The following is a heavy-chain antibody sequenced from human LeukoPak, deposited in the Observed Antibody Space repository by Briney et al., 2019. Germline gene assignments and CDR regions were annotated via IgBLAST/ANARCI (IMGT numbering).Heavy chain of an antibody. CDR3: ARAGPYYYDSSGAFDI. CDR2: TNPNSGGT. CDR1: GYTFTGYY. J-gene: IGHJ3*02. D-gene: IGHD3-22*01. V-gene: IGHV1-2*04. Sequence: GASVKVSCKASGYTFTGYYMHWVRQAPGQGLEWMGWTNPNSGGTNYAQKFQGWVTMTRDTSISTAYMELSRLRSDDTAVYYCARAGPYYYDSSGAFDIWGQGTMVTVSS.